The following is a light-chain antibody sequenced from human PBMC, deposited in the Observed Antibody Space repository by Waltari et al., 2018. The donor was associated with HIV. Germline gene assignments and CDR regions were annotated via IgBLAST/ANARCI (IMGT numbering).Light chain of an antibody. J-gene: IGLJ2*01. CDR3: QTWGTGIVV. CDR2: LNSDGSY. Sequence: LVLTQSPSASASLGASVRLTCTLSSGHSNYVIAWHQQRPEKGPRCLMRLNSDGSYTRGDGLPVRFSGSSSGAERYVTISSLQSDDEADYYCQTWGTGIVVFGGGTKLAVL. CDR1: SGHSNYV. V-gene: IGLV4-69*01.